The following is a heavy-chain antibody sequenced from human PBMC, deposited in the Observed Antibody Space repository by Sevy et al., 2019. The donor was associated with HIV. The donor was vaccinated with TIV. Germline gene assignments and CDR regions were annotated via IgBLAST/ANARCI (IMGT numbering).Heavy chain of an antibody. CDR1: GFTFSKYS. CDR3: AIGGCTKTHDY. D-gene: IGHD2-8*01. J-gene: IGHJ4*02. V-gene: IGHV3-23*01. Sequence: GGSLRLSCAASGFTFSKYSMSWVRQPPGKGLEWVSTLSFGCGEINYADSVKGRFTISRDNSKSSVYLQMNNLRPEDTAVYYCAIGGCTKTHDYWGQGTLVTVS. CDR2: LSFGCGEI.